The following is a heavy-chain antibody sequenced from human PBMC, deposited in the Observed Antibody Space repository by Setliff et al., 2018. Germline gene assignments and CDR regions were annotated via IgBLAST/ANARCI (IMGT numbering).Heavy chain of an antibody. Sequence: GGSLRLSCAVYGFTFNKYWMYWVRQAPGKGLEWVSRINGDATITNYADSVKGRFTISRDNARNALYLQMNSLRTEDMALYYCVKGGHRGGGYYYYDYWGQGSLVTAPQ. CDR1: GFTFNKYW. V-gene: IGHV3-74*01. CDR3: VKGGHRGGGYYYYDY. D-gene: IGHD5-12*01. J-gene: IGHJ4*02. CDR2: INGDATIT.